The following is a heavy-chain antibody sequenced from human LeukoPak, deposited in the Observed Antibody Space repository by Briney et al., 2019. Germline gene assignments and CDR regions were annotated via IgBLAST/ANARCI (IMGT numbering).Heavy chain of an antibody. J-gene: IGHJ4*02. CDR2: ISGYNGNT. D-gene: IGHD5-12*01. V-gene: IGHV1-18*01. CDR1: GYTYTSYG. Sequence: ASVKVSCKASGYTYTSYGINWVRQAPGQGLEWMGWISGYNGNTNYAQKLQGRVTMTRDTSTSTVYMELSSLRSEDTAVYYCARNRISGLRLIGSFFPLDYWGQGTLVTVSS. CDR3: ARNRISGLRLIGSFFPLDY.